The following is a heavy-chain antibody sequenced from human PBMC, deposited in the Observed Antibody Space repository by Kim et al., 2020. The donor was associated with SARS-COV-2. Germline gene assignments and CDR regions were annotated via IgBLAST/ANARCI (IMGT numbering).Heavy chain of an antibody. CDR1: GFTVSSNY. V-gene: IGHV3-53*01. CDR3: AREYSYSKIYYYYGMDV. CDR2: IYSGGST. J-gene: IGHJ6*02. Sequence: GGSLRLSCAASGFTVSSNYMSWLRQAPGKGLEWVSVIYSGGSTYYADSVKGRFTISRDNSKNTLYLQMNSLRAEDTAVYYCAREYSYSKIYYYYGMDVWGQGTTVTVSS. D-gene: IGHD5-18*01.